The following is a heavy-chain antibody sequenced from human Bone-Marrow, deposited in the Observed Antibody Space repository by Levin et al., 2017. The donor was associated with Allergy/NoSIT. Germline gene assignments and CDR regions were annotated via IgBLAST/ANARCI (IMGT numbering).Heavy chain of an antibody. D-gene: IGHD3-3*01. CDR1: GFTFSDFA. CDR3: AREEGSGSGYQVDY. CDR2: ISAAGGST. V-gene: IGHV3-23*01. J-gene: IGHJ4*02. Sequence: GASVKVSCAASGFTFSDFAMSWVRQAPGKGLEWVSAISAAGGSTYYADSVRGRFTISRDDAKNSLYLQMNSLGVDDTAIYYCAREEGSGSGYQVDYWGQGTPVSVSS.